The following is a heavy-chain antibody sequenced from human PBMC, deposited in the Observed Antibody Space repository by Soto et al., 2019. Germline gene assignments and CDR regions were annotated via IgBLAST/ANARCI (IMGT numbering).Heavy chain of an antibody. Sequence: QAQLVQSGAEVRKPGSSVKVSCKASGGTFSKYAISWVRQAPGQGPEWMGGILPIYSTRNYANYAQKFQGRVTITADTSTNTAYMELSGLKSEDTAVYYCARGARVVTNYYCDQWCQGTLVTVAS. J-gene: IGHJ4*02. CDR1: GGTFSKYA. V-gene: IGHV1-69*14. D-gene: IGHD2-15*01. CDR3: ARGARVVTNYYCDQ. CDR2: ILPIYSTRNYA.